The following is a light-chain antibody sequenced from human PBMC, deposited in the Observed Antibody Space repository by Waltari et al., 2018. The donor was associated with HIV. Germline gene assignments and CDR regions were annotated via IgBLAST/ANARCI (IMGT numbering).Light chain of an antibody. Sequence: DIVMTQSPDSLAVSLGERATINCKSSQSVLYSSNNKNYLAWYQQRPGQAPKLLIYWASTRESGVPDRFSGSGSGTDFTLTISSLQAEDAAVYYWQQYDSTPLTFGGGTKVEI. J-gene: IGKJ4*01. CDR1: QSVLYSSNNKNY. V-gene: IGKV4-1*01. CDR3: QQYDSTPLT. CDR2: WAS.